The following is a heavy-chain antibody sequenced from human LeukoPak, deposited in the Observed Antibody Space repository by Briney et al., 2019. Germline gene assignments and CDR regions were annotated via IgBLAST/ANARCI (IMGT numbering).Heavy chain of an antibody. J-gene: IGHJ4*02. CDR2: IWYDGSNK. CDR1: GFTFSSYG. Sequence: GGSLRLSCAASGFTFSSYGMHWVRQAPGKGLEWVAVIWYDGSNKYYADSVKGRFTISRDNSKNTLYLQMNSLRAEDTAVYYCARDRFGGYCSGGSCYDFDYWGQGTLVTVSS. D-gene: IGHD2-15*01. V-gene: IGHV3-33*01. CDR3: ARDRFGGYCSGGSCYDFDY.